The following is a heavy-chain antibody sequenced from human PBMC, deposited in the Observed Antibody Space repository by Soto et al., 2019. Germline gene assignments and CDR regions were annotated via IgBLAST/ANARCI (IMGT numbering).Heavy chain of an antibody. CDR2: ISYDGSNK. CDR3: AKDHYDFWSGYRDFAY. CDR1: GFTFSSYA. Sequence: PGGSLRLSCAASGFTFSSYAMHWVRQAPGKGLEWVAVISYDGSNKYYADSVKGRFTISRDNSKNTLYLQMNSLRAEDTAVYYCAKDHYDFWSGYRDFAYWGQGTLVTVSS. J-gene: IGHJ4*02. V-gene: IGHV3-30*04. D-gene: IGHD3-3*01.